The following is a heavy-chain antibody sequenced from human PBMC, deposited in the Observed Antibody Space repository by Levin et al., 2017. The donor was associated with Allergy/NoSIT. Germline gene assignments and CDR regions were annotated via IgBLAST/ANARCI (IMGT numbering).Heavy chain of an antibody. CDR3: ARGRGGYSGYDHPRARYFDL. D-gene: IGHD5-12*01. J-gene: IGHJ2*01. CDR2: INHSGST. V-gene: IGHV4-34*01. Sequence: SETLSLTCAVYGGSFSGYYWSWIRQPPGKGLEWIGEINHSGSTNYNPSLKSRVTISVDTSKNQFSLKLSSVTAADTAVYYCARGRGGYSGYDHPRARYFDLWGRGTLVTVSS. CDR1: GGSFSGYY.